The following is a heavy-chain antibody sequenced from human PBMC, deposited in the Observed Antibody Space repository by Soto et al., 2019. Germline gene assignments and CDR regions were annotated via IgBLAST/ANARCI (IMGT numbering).Heavy chain of an antibody. CDR3: ARFSEWLISYSFDY. V-gene: IGHV3-11*01. Sequence: GGSLRLSCAVSGFNFREFYMSWIRQAPGKGLEWISYIGDSGSPIYYADSVRGRFTTSRDNAKNSLYLQMNSLRAEDTAVYYCARFSEWLISYSFDYWGQGALVTVSS. CDR2: IGDSGSPI. CDR1: GFNFREFY. J-gene: IGHJ4*02. D-gene: IGHD3-3*01.